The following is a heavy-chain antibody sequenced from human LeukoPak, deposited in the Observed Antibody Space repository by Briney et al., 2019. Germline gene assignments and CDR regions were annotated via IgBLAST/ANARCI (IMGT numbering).Heavy chain of an antibody. D-gene: IGHD1-26*01. CDR1: GGSISSSNW. CDR3: ARGLATTVGATSYDY. V-gene: IGHV4-4*02. J-gene: IGHJ4*02. Sequence: SGTLSLTCAVSGGSISSSNWWSWVRRPPGKGLEWIGEIYHSGSTNYNPSLKSRVTISVDKSKNQFSLKLSSVTAADTAVYYCARGLATTVGATSYDYWGQGTLVTVSS. CDR2: IYHSGST.